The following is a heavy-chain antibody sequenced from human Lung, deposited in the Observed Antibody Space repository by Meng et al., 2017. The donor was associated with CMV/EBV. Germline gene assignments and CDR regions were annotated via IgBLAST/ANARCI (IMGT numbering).Heavy chain of an antibody. CDR2: ISNDGKRK. CDR1: GFSFSTSA. CDR3: ARDFAWNFDY. V-gene: IGHV3-30*04. J-gene: IGHJ4*02. Sequence: SCVVSGFSFSTSAMHWVRQAPGKGLEWVAVISNDGKRKYYTDSVEGRFTISRDNSKNTLYLQMDSLRADDRATYYCARDFAWNFDYWVQGTLVTVSS.